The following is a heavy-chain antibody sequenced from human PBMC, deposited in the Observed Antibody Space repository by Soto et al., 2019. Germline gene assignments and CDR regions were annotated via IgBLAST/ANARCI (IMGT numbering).Heavy chain of an antibody. V-gene: IGHV3-33*01. D-gene: IGHD2-2*01. Sequence: QVQLVESGGGVVQPGRSLRLSCAASGFTFSSYGMHWVRQAPGKGLEWVAVIWYDGSNKYYADSVKGRFTISRDNSKNTLYLQMNSLRAEDTAVYYCARTASAAPYYFDYWGQETLVTVSS. CDR2: IWYDGSNK. CDR1: GFTFSSYG. CDR3: ARTASAAPYYFDY. J-gene: IGHJ4*02.